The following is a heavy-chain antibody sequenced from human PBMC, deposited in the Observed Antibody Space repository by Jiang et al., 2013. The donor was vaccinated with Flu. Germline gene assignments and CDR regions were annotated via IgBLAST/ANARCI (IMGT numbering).Heavy chain of an antibody. V-gene: IGHV4-4*02. Sequence: GLVKPSETLTLTCGVSGGSISSYNWWNWVRQPPGKGLEWIGEIYHSGSTNYNPSLKSRVTISVDESKNQFSLDLSSVTAADTAVYYCARGGGYYFDYWGQGTLVTVSS. CDR1: GGSISSYNW. CDR2: IYHSGST. J-gene: IGHJ4*02. D-gene: IGHD3-16*01. CDR3: ARGGGYYFDY.